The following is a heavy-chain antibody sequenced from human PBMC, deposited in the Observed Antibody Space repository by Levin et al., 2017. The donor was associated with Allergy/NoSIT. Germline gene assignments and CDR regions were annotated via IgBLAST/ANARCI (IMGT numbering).Heavy chain of an antibody. V-gene: IGHV3-23*01. J-gene: IGHJ3*02. CDR3: AKDREYSYGFLNDAFDI. CDR2: ISGSGGST. CDR1: GFTFSSYA. Sequence: PSQTLSLTCAASGFTFSSYAMSWVRQAPGKGLEWVSVISGSGGSTYYADSVKGRFTISRDNSKNTLYLQMNSLRAEDTAVYYCAKDREYSYGFLNDAFDIWGQGTMVTVSS. D-gene: IGHD5-18*01.